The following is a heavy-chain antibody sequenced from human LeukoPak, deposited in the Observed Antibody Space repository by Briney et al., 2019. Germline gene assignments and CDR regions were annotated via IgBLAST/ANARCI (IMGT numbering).Heavy chain of an antibody. J-gene: IGHJ6*03. Sequence: ASVKVSCKASGYTFTSYDINWVRQATGQGLEWMGWMNPSSGNTGYAQKFQGRVTMTRNTSISTAYMELSSLRSEDTAVYYCAREGSIAARRYYYYYMDVWGKGTTVTVSS. V-gene: IGHV1-8*01. CDR2: MNPSSGNT. D-gene: IGHD6-6*01. CDR1: GYTFTSYD. CDR3: AREGSIAARRYYYYYMDV.